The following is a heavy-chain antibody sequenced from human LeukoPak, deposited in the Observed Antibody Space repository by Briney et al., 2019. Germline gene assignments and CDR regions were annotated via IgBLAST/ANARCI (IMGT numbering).Heavy chain of an antibody. CDR1: GGSLRDYY. J-gene: IGHJ6*03. V-gene: IGHV4-34*01. CDR3: ARERRPIDRIDSDYAYYYYYMDV. Sequence: SQTLSLTCVVYGGSLRDYYWSWIRQPPGKGPEWIGEINHSGSTNYNPSLKSRVTISVDTSKNQFSLKLSSVTAADTAVYYCARERRPIDRIDSDYAYYYYYMDVWGKGTTVTVSS. CDR2: INHSGST. D-gene: IGHD4-11*01.